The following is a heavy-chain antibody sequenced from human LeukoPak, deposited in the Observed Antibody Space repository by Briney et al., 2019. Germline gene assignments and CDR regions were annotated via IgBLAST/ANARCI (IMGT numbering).Heavy chain of an antibody. CDR2: IGTAGDP. Sequence: GGSLRLSCAASGFTFSSYDMHWVRQATGKGLEWVSAIGTAGDPYYPGPVKGRFTISRENAKNSLYLQMNSLRAGDTAVYYCARGEYYGSGSYYLFDYWGQGTLVTVSS. V-gene: IGHV3-13*05. CDR1: GFTFSSYD. J-gene: IGHJ4*02. D-gene: IGHD3-10*01. CDR3: ARGEYYGSGSYYLFDY.